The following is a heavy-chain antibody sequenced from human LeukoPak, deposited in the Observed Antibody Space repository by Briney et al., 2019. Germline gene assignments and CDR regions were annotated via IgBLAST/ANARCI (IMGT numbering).Heavy chain of an antibody. Sequence: GGSLGLSCAASGFTFSSYGMHWVRQAPGKGLEWVAVIWYDGSNKYYADSVKGRFTISRDNSKNTLYLQMNSLRAEDTAVYYCASSYYYDSSGYYYWGQGTLVTVSS. D-gene: IGHD3-22*01. CDR1: GFTFSSYG. CDR3: ASSYYYDSSGYYY. V-gene: IGHV3-33*01. CDR2: IWYDGSNK. J-gene: IGHJ4*02.